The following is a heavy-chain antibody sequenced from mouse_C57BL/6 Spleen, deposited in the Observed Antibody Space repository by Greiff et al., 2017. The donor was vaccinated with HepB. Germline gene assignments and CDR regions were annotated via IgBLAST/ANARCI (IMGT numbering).Heavy chain of an antibody. V-gene: IGHV14-2*01. Sequence: VQLQQSGAELVKPGASVKLSCTASGFNIKAYYMPWVKQRTEQGLEGIGRINPEDGETKYARKFQGKATITADTSANTAYLQLSSLTSEDTAVYYCARGTTMYFDVWGTGTTVTVSS. J-gene: IGHJ1*03. D-gene: IGHD2-1*01. CDR3: ARGTTMYFDV. CDR2: INPEDGET. CDR1: GFNIKAYY.